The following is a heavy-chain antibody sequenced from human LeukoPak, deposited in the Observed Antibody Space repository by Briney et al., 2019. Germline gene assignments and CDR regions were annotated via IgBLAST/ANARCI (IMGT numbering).Heavy chain of an antibody. CDR2: IFYTGST. D-gene: IGHD6-6*01. V-gene: IGHV4-59*01. J-gene: IGHJ4*02. Sequence: PSETLSLTCTVSGGSISTYYWSWIRQPPGKGLEWLGYIFYTGSTNYNPSLKSRVTMLIDTSKNQFSLKLSSVTAADTAVYYCTRTYSSSSIDYWGQGALVTVSS. CDR1: GGSISTYY. CDR3: TRTYSSSSIDY.